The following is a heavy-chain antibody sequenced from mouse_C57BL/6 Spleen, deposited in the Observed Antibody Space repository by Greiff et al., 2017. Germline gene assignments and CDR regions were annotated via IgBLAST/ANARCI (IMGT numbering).Heavy chain of an antibody. J-gene: IGHJ2*01. CDR1: GFNIKDDY. V-gene: IGHV14-4*01. D-gene: IGHD1-1*01. Sequence: EVQLQQSGAELVRPGASVKLSCTASGFNIKDDYMHWVKQRPEQGLEWIGWIDPENGDTEYASKFQGKATITADTSSNTAYLQRSSLTSEDTAVYYCTSLGTTVVATVDYWGQGTTLTVSS. CDR3: TSLGTTVVATVDY. CDR2: IDPENGDT.